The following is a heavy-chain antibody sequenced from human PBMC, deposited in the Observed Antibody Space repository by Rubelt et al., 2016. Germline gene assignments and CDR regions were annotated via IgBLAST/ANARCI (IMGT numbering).Heavy chain of an antibody. CDR1: GYTFTGYY. Sequence: QVQLVQSGAAVKKPGASVKVSCKASGYTFTGYYMHWVRQAPGQGREWVGWINTNSGGTNYAQKFQGRVTMTRDTSISTAYMELSRLRSDDTAVYYCASSSGSYYSLDYWGQGTLVTVSS. CDR3: ASSSGSYYSLDY. V-gene: IGHV1-2*02. D-gene: IGHD1-26*01. CDR2: INTNSGGT. J-gene: IGHJ4*02.